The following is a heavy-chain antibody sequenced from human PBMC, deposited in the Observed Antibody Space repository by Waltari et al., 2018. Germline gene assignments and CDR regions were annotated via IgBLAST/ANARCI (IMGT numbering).Heavy chain of an antibody. Sequence: QVQLVQSGAEVKKPGASVKVSCKASGYTFTGYYMHWVRQAPGQGLEWMGWINPNSGGTNYAQKFQGRVTMTRDTSISTAYMELSRLRSDDTAVYYCARSASSPDYYYYMDVWGKGTTVTISS. CDR3: ARSASSPDYYYYMDV. J-gene: IGHJ6*03. CDR2: INPNSGGT. CDR1: GYTFTGYY. D-gene: IGHD2-2*01. V-gene: IGHV1-2*02.